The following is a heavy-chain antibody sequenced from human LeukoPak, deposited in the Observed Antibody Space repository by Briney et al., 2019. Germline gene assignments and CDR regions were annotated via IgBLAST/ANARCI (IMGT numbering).Heavy chain of an antibody. D-gene: IGHD3-10*01. CDR2: INHSGST. Sequence: SETLSLTCAVYGGSSSGYYWSWIRQPPGKGLEWIGEINHSGSTNYNPSLKSRVTISVDTSKNQFSLKLSSVTAADTAVYYCARRRRSYYYGSGSPTLFDYWGQGTLVTVSS. J-gene: IGHJ4*02. CDR3: ARRRRSYYYGSGSPTLFDY. V-gene: IGHV4-34*01. CDR1: GGSSSGYY.